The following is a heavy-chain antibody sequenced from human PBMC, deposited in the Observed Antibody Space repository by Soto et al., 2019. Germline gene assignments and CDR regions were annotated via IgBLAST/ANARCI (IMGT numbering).Heavy chain of an antibody. CDR3: ARGMGSPDY. V-gene: IGHV4-59*01. CDR1: GGSISSYY. CDR2: IYYTGSP. D-gene: IGHD1-26*01. J-gene: IGHJ4*02. Sequence: QVQLQESGPGLVKPSETLSLTCTVSGGSISSYYWSWIRQPPGKGLEWIAYIYYTGSPNCNPSLRSRVTISVDTSKNQFSLKLNSVTPADTAVYYCARGMGSPDYWGQGTLVTVSS.